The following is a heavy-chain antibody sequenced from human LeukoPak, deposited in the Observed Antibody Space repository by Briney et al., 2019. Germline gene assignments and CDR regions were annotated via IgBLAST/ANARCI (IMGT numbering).Heavy chain of an antibody. CDR1: GFTFSSYA. V-gene: IGHV3-23*01. CDR2: ISGSGGST. CDR3: AKDRILTMVRGAANDAFDI. J-gene: IGHJ3*02. Sequence: PGGSLRLSCAASGFTFSSYAMSWVRQAPGKGLEWVSAISGSGGSTYYADSVKGRFTISRDNSKNTLYLQMNSLRAEDTAVYYCAKDRILTMVRGAANDAFDIWGQGTMVTVSS. D-gene: IGHD3-10*01.